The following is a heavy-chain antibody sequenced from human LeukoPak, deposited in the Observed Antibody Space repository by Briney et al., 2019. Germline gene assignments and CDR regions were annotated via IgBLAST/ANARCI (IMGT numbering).Heavy chain of an antibody. V-gene: IGHV4-38-2*01. CDR3: AAMHDFWSGYYDY. D-gene: IGHD3-3*01. CDR2: IYHSGST. J-gene: IGHJ4*02. Sequence: ASETLSLTCAVSGYSISSGYYWGWIRQPPGKGLEWIGSIYHSGSTYYNPSLKSRVTISVDTSKNQFSLKLSSVTAADTAVYYCAAMHDFWSGYYDYWGQGTLVTVSS. CDR1: GYSISSGYY.